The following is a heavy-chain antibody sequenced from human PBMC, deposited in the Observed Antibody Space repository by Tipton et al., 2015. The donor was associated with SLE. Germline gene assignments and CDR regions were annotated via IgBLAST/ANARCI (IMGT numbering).Heavy chain of an antibody. CDR2: INHSGST. D-gene: IGHD6-6*01. CDR3: ARELYSSSSSPFDY. J-gene: IGHJ4*02. V-gene: IGHV4-34*01. CDR1: GGSFSGYY. Sequence: TLSLTCAVYGGSFSGYYWSWIRQPPGKGLEWIGEINHSGSTNYNPSLKSRVTISVDTSKNQFSLTLCSVTAADTAVYYCARELYSSSSSPFDYWVQGTLVTVSS.